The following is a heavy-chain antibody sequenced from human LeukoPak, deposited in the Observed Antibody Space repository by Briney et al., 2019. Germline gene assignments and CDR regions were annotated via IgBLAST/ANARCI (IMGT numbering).Heavy chain of an antibody. Sequence: GGSLRLSCAASRFTFNSYAMHWVRQAPGKGLEWVAVISYDGSNKYYADSVKGRFTISRDNSKNTLYLQMNSLRAEDTAVYYCAKDTCGGDCYSFDYWGQRTLVTVSS. CDR1: RFTFNSYA. D-gene: IGHD2-21*02. J-gene: IGHJ4*02. CDR3: AKDTCGGDCYSFDY. CDR2: ISYDGSNK. V-gene: IGHV3-30*18.